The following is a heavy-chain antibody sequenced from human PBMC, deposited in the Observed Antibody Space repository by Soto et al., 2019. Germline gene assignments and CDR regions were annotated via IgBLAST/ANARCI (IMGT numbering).Heavy chain of an antibody. CDR3: ARDRYFYDSRGYYRTLDS. D-gene: IGHD3-22*01. Sequence: QVQLQESGPGLVKTSETLSLSCFISGGSFSNDYWTWIRQSPGKGLEWIGYIFHTGITDYNPSVKSRVTISIDKSRILFSLNLTSVTAADTAVYYCARDRYFYDSRGYYRTLDSWGQGTLVTVSS. J-gene: IGHJ5*01. V-gene: IGHV4-59*01. CDR1: GGSFSNDY. CDR2: IFHTGIT.